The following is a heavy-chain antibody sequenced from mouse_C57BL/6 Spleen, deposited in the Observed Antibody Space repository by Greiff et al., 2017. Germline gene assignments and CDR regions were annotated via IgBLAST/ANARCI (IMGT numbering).Heavy chain of an antibody. CDR2: IDPENGDT. CDR1: GFNIKDDY. Sequence: EVQLQQSGAELVRPGASVKLSCTASGFNIKDDYMHWVKQRPEQGLEWIGWIDPENGDTEYASKFQGKATITADTSSNTAYLQLSSLTSEDTAVYYCTNLDGSSPRFAYWGQGTLVTVSA. D-gene: IGHD1-1*01. CDR3: TNLDGSSPRFAY. J-gene: IGHJ3*01. V-gene: IGHV14-4*01.